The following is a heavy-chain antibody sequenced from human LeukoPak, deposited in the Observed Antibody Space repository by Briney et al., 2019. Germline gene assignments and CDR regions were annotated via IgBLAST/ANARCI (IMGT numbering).Heavy chain of an antibody. V-gene: IGHV4-34*01. J-gene: IGHJ4*02. D-gene: IGHD3-10*01. Sequence: PSETLSLTCAVYGGSFSGYYWSWIRQAPGKGLEWIGEINHSGSTNYNPSLKSRVTISADTSKNQFSLNLSSVTAADTAVYHCARRATNSRLSMVRGVIVAANNHHFDHWGQGTLVTVSS. CDR3: ARRATNSRLSMVRGVIVAANNHHFDH. CDR1: GGSFSGYY. CDR2: INHSGST.